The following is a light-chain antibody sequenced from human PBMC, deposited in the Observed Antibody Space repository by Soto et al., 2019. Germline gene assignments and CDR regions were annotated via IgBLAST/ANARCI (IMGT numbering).Light chain of an antibody. Sequence: EIVLTQSPGTLSLSPGESATLSCRARQSVSSSYLAWYQQKPGQAPRLLIYCASSRATGIPDRFSGSGSGTDFTLTISRLEPEDVAVYYCQQYGSLWTFGQGTKVEIK. CDR3: QQYGSLWT. J-gene: IGKJ1*01. CDR1: QSVSSSY. CDR2: CAS. V-gene: IGKV3-20*01.